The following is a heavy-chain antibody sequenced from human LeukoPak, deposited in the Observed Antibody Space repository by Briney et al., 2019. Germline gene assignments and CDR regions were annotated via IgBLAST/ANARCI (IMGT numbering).Heavy chain of an antibody. CDR2: ISSSGSTI. Sequence: SGGSLRLSCAASGFTFSSYEMNWVRQAPGKGLEWVSYISSSGSTIYYADSVKGRFTISRDNAKNSLYLQMNSLRAEDTAVYYRARDEAAAYYYYYGMDVWGQGTTVTVSS. CDR1: GFTFSSYE. J-gene: IGHJ6*02. CDR3: ARDEAAAYYYYYGMDV. V-gene: IGHV3-48*03. D-gene: IGHD6-13*01.